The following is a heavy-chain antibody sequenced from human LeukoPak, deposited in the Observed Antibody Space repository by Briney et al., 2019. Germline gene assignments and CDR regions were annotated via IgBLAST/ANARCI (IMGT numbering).Heavy chain of an antibody. D-gene: IGHD3-22*01. CDR1: GFTFSSYA. J-gene: IGHJ4*02. Sequence: GGSLRLSCAASGFTFSSYAMHWVRQAPGKGLEWVAVISYDGSNKYYADSVKGRFTISRDNSKNTLYLQMNSLRAEDTAVYYCARGIVVITLWGQGTLVTVSS. CDR3: ARGIVVITL. CDR2: ISYDGSNK. V-gene: IGHV3-30*04.